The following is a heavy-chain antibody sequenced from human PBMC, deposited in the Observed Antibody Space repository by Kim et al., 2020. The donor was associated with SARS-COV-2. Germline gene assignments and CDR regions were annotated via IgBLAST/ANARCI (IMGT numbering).Heavy chain of an antibody. Sequence: SVKVSCKASGGTFSSYAISWVRQAPGQGLEWMGRIIPILGIANYAQKFQGRVTITADKSTSTAYMELSSLRSEDTAVYYCARDRLFGVVIPPYFDYWGQGTLVTVSS. CDR2: IIPILGIA. CDR1: GGTFSSYA. J-gene: IGHJ4*02. V-gene: IGHV1-69*04. D-gene: IGHD3-3*01. CDR3: ARDRLFGVVIPPYFDY.